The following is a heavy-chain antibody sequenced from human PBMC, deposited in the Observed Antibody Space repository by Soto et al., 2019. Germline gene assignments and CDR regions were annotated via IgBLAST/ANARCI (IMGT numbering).Heavy chain of an antibody. CDR2: IIPIFGTA. Sequence: GASVKVSCKASGGTFSSYAISWVRQAPGQGLEWMGGIIPIFGTANYAQKFQGRVTITADESTSTAYMELSSLRSEDTAVYYCARGCRSTRCLSWGRNWFDPWGQGTLVTVSS. V-gene: IGHV1-69*13. CDR1: GGTFSSYA. D-gene: IGHD2-2*01. CDR3: ARGCRSTRCLSWGRNWFDP. J-gene: IGHJ5*02.